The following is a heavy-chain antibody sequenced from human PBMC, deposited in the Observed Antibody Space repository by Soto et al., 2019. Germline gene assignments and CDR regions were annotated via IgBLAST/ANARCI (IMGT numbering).Heavy chain of an antibody. D-gene: IGHD3-22*01. CDR2: ISSSSSTI. Sequence: EVQLVESGGGLVQPGGSLRLSCAASGFTFSSYSMNWVRQAPGKGLEWVSYISSSSSTIYYADSVKGRFTISRDNAKNSLYLQMNSLRAEDTAVYYCAVDSSGYYGTLFDYWGQGTLVTVSS. CDR3: AVDSSGYYGTLFDY. V-gene: IGHV3-48*01. CDR1: GFTFSSYS. J-gene: IGHJ4*02.